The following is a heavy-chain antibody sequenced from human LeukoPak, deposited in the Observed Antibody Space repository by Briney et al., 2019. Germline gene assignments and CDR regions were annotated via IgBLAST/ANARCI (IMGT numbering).Heavy chain of an antibody. V-gene: IGHV1-69*04. J-gene: IGHJ6*02. CDR2: IIPILGIA. CDR1: GGTFSSYA. Sequence: GASVKVSCKASGGTFSSYAISWVRQAPGQRLEWMGRIIPILGIANYAQKFQGRVTITADKSTSTAYMELSSLRSEDTAVYYCARDLEYGAHYYDSSGHYYGMDVWGQGTTVTVSS. D-gene: IGHD3-22*01. CDR3: ARDLEYGAHYYDSSGHYYGMDV.